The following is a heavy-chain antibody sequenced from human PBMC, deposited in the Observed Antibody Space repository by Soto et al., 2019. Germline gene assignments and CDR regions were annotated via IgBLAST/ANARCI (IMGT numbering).Heavy chain of an antibody. CDR3: AKGVSGSGSYLYYYYYYMDV. Sequence: GGSLRLSCAASGFTFSRYAISWVRQAPGKGLEWVSAISGSGGSTYYADYVKGRVTISGDNSKNKLSLQVNSLRAEDTAVYYCAKGVSGSGSYLYYYYYYMDVWGKGTTVTVSS. J-gene: IGHJ6*03. CDR1: GFTFSRYA. D-gene: IGHD3-10*01. V-gene: IGHV3-23*01. CDR2: ISGSGGST.